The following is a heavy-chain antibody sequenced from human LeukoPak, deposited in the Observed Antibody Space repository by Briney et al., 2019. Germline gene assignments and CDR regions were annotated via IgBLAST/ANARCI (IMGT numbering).Heavy chain of an antibody. CDR2: IYHSGST. V-gene: IGHV4-4*02. CDR3: ASDLLGLPGAFDI. Sequence: PSETLSLTCAVSGGSISSSNWWSWVRPPPGKGLEWIGEIYHSGSTNYNPSLKSRVTISVDKSKNQFSLKLSSVTAADTAVYYCASDLLGLPGAFDIWGQGTMVTVSS. D-gene: IGHD2-2*01. CDR1: GGSISSSNW. J-gene: IGHJ3*02.